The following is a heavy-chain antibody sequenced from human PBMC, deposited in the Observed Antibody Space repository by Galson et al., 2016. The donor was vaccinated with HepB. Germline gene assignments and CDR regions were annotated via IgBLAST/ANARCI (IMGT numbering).Heavy chain of an antibody. Sequence: SLRLSCAASGFTFSSYAMSWVRQAPGEGLEWISGISGSGGSTFYADSVKGRFTISRDKSKNTLYLQMNSLRAEDTAVYHCAKSPWYDSSGYYYFDYWGQGTRVTVSS. J-gene: IGHJ4*02. CDR2: ISGSGGST. D-gene: IGHD3-22*01. CDR1: GFTFSSYA. CDR3: AKSPWYDSSGYYYFDY. V-gene: IGHV3-23*01.